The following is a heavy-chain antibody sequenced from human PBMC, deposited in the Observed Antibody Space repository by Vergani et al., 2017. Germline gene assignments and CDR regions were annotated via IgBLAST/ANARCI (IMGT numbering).Heavy chain of an antibody. CDR1: GFTFSSYD. J-gene: IGHJ4*02. CDR2: IGTAGDT. Sequence: EVQLVESGGGLVQPGGSLRLSCAASGFTFSSYDMHWVRQATGKGLEWVSAIGTAGDTYYPGSVKGRFTISRENAKNSLYLQMNSLRAGDTAVYYCARDRGRRYFVYWGQGTLVTVSS. V-gene: IGHV3-13*01. CDR3: ARDRGRRYFVY.